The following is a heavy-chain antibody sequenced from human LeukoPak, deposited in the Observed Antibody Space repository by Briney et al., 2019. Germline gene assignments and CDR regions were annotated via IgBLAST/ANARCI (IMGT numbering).Heavy chain of an antibody. D-gene: IGHD3-3*01. CDR3: ARVNTYYGFWSGYLDY. Sequence: GGSLRLSCAASGFXFSSYEINWVRQAPGKGLEWVSYISSSGSTIYYADSVKGRFTISRDNAKNSLYLQMNSLRAEDTAVYYCARVNTYYGFWSGYLDYWGQGTLVTVSS. V-gene: IGHV3-48*03. CDR1: GFXFSSYE. CDR2: ISSSGSTI. J-gene: IGHJ4*02.